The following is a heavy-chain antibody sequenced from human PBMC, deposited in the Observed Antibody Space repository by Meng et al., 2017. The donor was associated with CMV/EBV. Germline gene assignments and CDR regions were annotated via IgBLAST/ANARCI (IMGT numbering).Heavy chain of an antibody. V-gene: IGHV1-18*04. Sequence: ASVKVSCKASGYDFDTYAMTWVRQAPGQGLEWMGWTSIYEGDSSLAKKFQGRVTMTRDTSTRTASMELRSLRSDDTAVYHCARGGGGYYLDFWGQGALVTVSS. CDR1: GYDFDTYA. J-gene: IGHJ4*02. CDR2: TSIYEGDS. CDR3: ARGGGGYYLDF. D-gene: IGHD1-26*01.